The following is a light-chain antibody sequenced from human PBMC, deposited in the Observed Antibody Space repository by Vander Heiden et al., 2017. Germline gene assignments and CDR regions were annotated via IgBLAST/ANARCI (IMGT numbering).Light chain of an antibody. J-gene: IGKJ5*01. V-gene: IGKV1-9*01. CDR3: QQPNSYLPIT. Sequence: IQLTQSPSSLSASVGVRVTITCRASQGISSYLAWYQQKPGKAPKLLINAASTLQRGVPSRFSGSGYGKDFTLTISSRQPEDFASYYCQQPNSYLPITFGQGTPVDIK. CDR1: QGISSY. CDR2: AAS.